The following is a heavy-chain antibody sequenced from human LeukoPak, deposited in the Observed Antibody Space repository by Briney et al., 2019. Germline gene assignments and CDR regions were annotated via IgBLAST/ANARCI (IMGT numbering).Heavy chain of an antibody. V-gene: IGHV4-59*08. D-gene: IGHD1-1*01. Sequence: SETLSLTCTVSGGSISSYYWSWIRQPPGKGLEWIGYIYYSGSTNYNPSLKSRGTISVDTSKNQFSLKLSSVTAADTAVYYCARHMGLGYTYFYPYFDYWGQGTLVTVSS. CDR2: IYYSGST. CDR1: GGSISSYY. J-gene: IGHJ4*01. CDR3: ARHMGLGYTYFYPYFDY.